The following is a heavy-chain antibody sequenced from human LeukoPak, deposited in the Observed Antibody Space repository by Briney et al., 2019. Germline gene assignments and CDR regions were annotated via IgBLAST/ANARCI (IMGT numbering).Heavy chain of an antibody. CDR2: INPSDPST. J-gene: IGHJ6*03. CDR1: GYTFTSYS. V-gene: IGHV1-46*01. D-gene: IGHD5-18*01. CDR3: ARLARYSWSPISPLYYYYYMDV. Sequence: ASVKVSCKASGYTFTSYSMNWVRQAPGQGPEWMGIINPSDPSTTYAQKFQGSVTMTRDMSTSTVYMELSSLRSEDTAVYYCARLARYSWSPISPLYYYYYMDVWGKGTTVTVSS.